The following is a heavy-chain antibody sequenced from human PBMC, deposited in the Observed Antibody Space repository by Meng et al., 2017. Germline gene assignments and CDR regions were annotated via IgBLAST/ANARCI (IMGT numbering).Heavy chain of an antibody. CDR2: INPKSGDT. J-gene: IGHJ4*02. V-gene: IGHV1-2*06. CDR3: ARDEDISAAGKLFGDY. CDR1: DNNFPAYY. Sequence: GRLGRIGGRWKTPGASVKVSCKPFDNNFPAYYIHCVRRAPGQGLEWMGRINPKSGDTHYAQKFQARVTMTGDTSISTAYMELSGLRSDDTAMYYCARDEDISAAGKLFGDYWGQGTLVTVSS. D-gene: IGHD6-25*01.